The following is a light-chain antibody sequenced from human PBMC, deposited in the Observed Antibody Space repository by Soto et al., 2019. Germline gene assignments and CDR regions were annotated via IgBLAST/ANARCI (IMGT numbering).Light chain of an antibody. CDR2: AAS. Sequence: DIQMTQSPSSVSASVGYRVTITCRASQGISSWLAWYQQKPGKAPKLLIYAASSLQSGVPSRFSGSGSGTDFTLTISRLEPEDFAVYYCQQYGSSPITFGQGTRLEIK. CDR3: QQYGSSPIT. CDR1: QGISSW. J-gene: IGKJ5*01. V-gene: IGKV1-12*01.